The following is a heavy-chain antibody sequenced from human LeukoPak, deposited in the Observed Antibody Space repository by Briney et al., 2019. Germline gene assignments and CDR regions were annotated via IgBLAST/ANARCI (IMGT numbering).Heavy chain of an antibody. V-gene: IGHV3-7*01. CDR1: GFTFSSYW. D-gene: IGHD6-19*01. Sequence: LAGGSLRLSCAASGFTFSSYWMSWVRQAPGKGLEWVANIKQDGSEKYYVDSVKGRFTISRDNAKNSLYLQMNSLRAEDTAVYYCARDLSSGWYGDSGVDYWGQGTLVTVSS. CDR3: ARDLSSGWYGDSGVDY. J-gene: IGHJ4*02. CDR2: IKQDGSEK.